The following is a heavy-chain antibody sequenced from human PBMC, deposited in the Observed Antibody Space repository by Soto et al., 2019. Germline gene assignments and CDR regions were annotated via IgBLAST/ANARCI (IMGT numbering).Heavy chain of an antibody. CDR1: GYTFTSYD. Sequence: ASVKVSCKASGYTFTSYDINWVRQATGQGLEWMGWMNPNSGNTGYAQKFQGRVTMTRNNSISTAYMELSSLRSEDTAVYYCANIHEYSSSSAPDYWGQGTLVTVSS. J-gene: IGHJ4*02. CDR2: MNPNSGNT. CDR3: ANIHEYSSSSAPDY. D-gene: IGHD6-6*01. V-gene: IGHV1-8*01.